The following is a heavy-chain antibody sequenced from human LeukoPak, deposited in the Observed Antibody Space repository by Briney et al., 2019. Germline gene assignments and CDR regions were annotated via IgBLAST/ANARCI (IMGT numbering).Heavy chain of an antibody. CDR3: ARSMVVVVPAAKGPLGS. Sequence: ASVKVSCKASGYTFTGYYMHWVRQAPGQGLEWMGWINPNSGGTNYAQRFQGRVTMTRDTSISTAYMELSRLRSDDTAVYYCARSMVVVVPAAKGPLGSWGQGTLVTVSS. V-gene: IGHV1-2*02. D-gene: IGHD2-2*01. CDR2: INPNSGGT. CDR1: GYTFTGYY. J-gene: IGHJ4*02.